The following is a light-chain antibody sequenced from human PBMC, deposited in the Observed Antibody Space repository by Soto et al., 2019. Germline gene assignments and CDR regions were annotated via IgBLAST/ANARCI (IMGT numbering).Light chain of an antibody. J-gene: IGLJ1*01. V-gene: IGLV2-11*01. CDR3: SSDAGPYSEV. CDR1: RKNIGIYDY. Sequence: QSALTQPRSVSGSPGQSVTISCTGSRKNIGIYDYVSWYQHQLNTPPKLIISDVGQRPSGVPDLFACSTSANTSFLLICGLQADEEAYYCCSSDAGPYSEVFGSGTKVTVL. CDR2: DVG.